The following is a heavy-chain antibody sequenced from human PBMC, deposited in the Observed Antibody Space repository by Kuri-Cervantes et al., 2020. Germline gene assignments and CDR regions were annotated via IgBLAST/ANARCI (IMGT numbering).Heavy chain of an antibody. V-gene: IGHV3-13*01. Sequence: GGSLRLSCAASGFTFSSYDMHWVRQATGKGLEWVSAIGTAGDTYYPDSVKGRFTISRDNSKNTLSLQMNSLTAEDTAVYYCVRATTMIVDFDYWGQGTLVTVSS. CDR2: IGTAGDT. CDR1: GFTFSSYD. CDR3: VRATTMIVDFDY. J-gene: IGHJ4*02. D-gene: IGHD3-22*01.